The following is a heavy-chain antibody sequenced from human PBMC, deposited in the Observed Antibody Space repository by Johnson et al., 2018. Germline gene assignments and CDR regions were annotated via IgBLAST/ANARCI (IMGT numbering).Heavy chain of an antibody. D-gene: IGHD5-18*01. CDR2: IYPDHSDT. J-gene: IGHJ4*02. CDR1: GYSFSTYW. V-gene: IGHV5-51*03. Sequence: VQLVQSGAQVKKPGESLKISCKGSGYSFSTYWIGWVCQKPGKGLEWKGFIYPDHSDTSYSPPFEGQVTISADKSISTAYLQWSGLKASDTAMYDCARLESAMAQFYYWGQGTLVTVS. CDR3: ARLESAMAQFYY.